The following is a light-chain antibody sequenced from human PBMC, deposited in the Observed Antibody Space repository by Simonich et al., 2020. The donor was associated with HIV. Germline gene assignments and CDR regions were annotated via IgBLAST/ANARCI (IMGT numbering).Light chain of an antibody. CDR1: QGISSY. V-gene: IGKV1-9*01. CDR2: AAS. J-gene: IGKJ2*01. CDR3: QQYNTWPPAYT. Sequence: IQLTQSPSFLSASVGDRVTITCRASQGISSYLAWYQQKPGKAPKLLIYAASTLQSGVPSRFSGSGSGTDFTLTISSLQSEDFAVYYCQQYNTWPPAYTFGQGTKLEIK.